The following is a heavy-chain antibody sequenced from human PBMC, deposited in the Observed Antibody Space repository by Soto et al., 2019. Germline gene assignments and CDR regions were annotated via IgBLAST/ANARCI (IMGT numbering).Heavy chain of an antibody. V-gene: IGHV4-39*01. Sequence: SETLSLTCTVSGGSISSSSYYWGWIRQPPGKGLEWIGSIYYSGSTYYNPSLKSRVTISVDTSKNQFSLKLSSVTAADTAVYYCARGRMVRGVIPPYYYYGMDVWGQGTTVTVSS. CDR2: IYYSGST. CDR1: GGSISSSSYY. CDR3: ARGRMVRGVIPPYYYYGMDV. D-gene: IGHD3-10*01. J-gene: IGHJ6*02.